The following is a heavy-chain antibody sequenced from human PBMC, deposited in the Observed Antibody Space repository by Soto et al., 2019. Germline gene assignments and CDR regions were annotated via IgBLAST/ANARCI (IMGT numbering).Heavy chain of an antibody. Sequence: QVQLQQWGAGLLKPSETLSLTCAVYGGSFSGYYWSWIRQPPGKGLEWIGEINHSGSTNYNPSLKSRVTISVDTSKNQFSLKLSSVTAADTAVYYCAGTSYCSGGSCYSASARFDPWGQGTLVTVSS. J-gene: IGHJ5*02. D-gene: IGHD2-15*01. CDR3: AGTSYCSGGSCYSASARFDP. CDR2: INHSGST. CDR1: GGSFSGYY. V-gene: IGHV4-34*01.